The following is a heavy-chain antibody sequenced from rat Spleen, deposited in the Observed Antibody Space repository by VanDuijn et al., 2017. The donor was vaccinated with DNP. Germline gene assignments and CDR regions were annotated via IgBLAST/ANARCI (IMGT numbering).Heavy chain of an antibody. D-gene: IGHD1-1*01. V-gene: IGHV3-1*01. CDR3: ARWVRYFDS. CDR2: ISYSGST. CDR1: GFSITSHY. J-gene: IGHJ2*01. Sequence: EVQLQESGPGLVKPSQSLSLTCSVTGFSITSHYWGWIRKFPGNKMEWIGHISYSGSTSYNPSLKSRISITRDTSENQFFLHLNSVTTEDTATYYCARWVRYFDSWGQGVMVTVSS.